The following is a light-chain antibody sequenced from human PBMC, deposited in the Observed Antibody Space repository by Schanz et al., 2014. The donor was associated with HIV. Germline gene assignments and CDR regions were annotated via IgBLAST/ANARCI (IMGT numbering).Light chain of an antibody. CDR1: QSVSGY. Sequence: EIVLTQSPGTLSLSPGERATLSCRDSQSVSGYLAWYQQKLGQAPRLLISEASTRATGIPDRFSGSGSGTDFTLTISRLEPEDSAVYHCLQYGNSFRTFGQGTKLEI. CDR2: EAS. J-gene: IGKJ1*01. CDR3: LQYGNSFRT. V-gene: IGKV3-20*01.